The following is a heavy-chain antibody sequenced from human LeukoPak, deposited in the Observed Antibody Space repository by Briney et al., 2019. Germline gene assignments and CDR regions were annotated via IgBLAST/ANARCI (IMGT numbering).Heavy chain of an antibody. CDR3: ARDRSYYDSSVHKRTMYYFDY. CDR1: GFTFSDYN. V-gene: IGHV3-21*01. D-gene: IGHD3-22*01. J-gene: IGHJ4*02. Sequence: GGSLRLSCAASGFTFSDYNMNWVRQAPGKGLEWVSSISSSSSYIYYADSVKGRFTISRDNAKNSLYLQMNSLRAEDTAVYYCARDRSYYDSSVHKRTMYYFDYWGQGTLVTVSS. CDR2: ISSSSSYI.